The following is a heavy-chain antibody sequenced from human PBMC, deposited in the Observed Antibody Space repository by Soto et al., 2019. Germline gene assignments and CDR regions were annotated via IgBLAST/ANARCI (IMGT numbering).Heavy chain of an antibody. CDR3: ARGPNSDC. CDR1: GFFVGGNY. CDR2: IYSGGNP. D-gene: IGHD2-21*01. J-gene: IGHJ4*02. V-gene: IGHV3-53*01. Sequence: EERLVQSGGGLVQPGGSLRLSCAASGFFVGGNYMSWVRQAPGKGLELVSLIYSGGNPFYADSMKGRFTLSRDNSNTMLYLQMDSLRAEDTAVYYCARGPNSDCWGQGTLVIVSS.